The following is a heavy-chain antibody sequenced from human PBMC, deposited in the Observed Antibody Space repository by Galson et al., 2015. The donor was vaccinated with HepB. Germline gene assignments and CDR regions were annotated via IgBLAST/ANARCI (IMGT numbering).Heavy chain of an antibody. CDR3: ARELLGGYGYGYSDY. CDR1: GFTFRNYG. D-gene: IGHD5-18*01. V-gene: IGHV3-30*19. J-gene: IGHJ4*02. CDR2: ISYDGSNK. Sequence: SLRLSCAASGFTFRNYGMHWVRQAPGKGLEWVAVISYDGSNKYYADSVKGRFTISRDNSKNTLSLQMSSLRAEDTAIYYCARELLGGYGYGYSDYWGQGTLVTVSS.